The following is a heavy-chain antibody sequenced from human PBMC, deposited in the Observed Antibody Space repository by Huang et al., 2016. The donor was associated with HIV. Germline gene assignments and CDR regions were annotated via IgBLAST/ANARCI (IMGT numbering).Heavy chain of an antibody. CDR3: ARALLLFGLGSPLDF. CDR1: GYTFTTYH. V-gene: IGHV1-46*01. CDR2: SNPSGGST. Sequence: QVQLVQSGAEVKKPGASVKISCKASGYTFTTYHMHWVRQAPGQGLEWMGMSNPSGGSTRSAQTFQGRVTMTSDTSTSTVYMELSSLTPEDTAVYYCARALLLFGLGSPLDFWGQGSLVTVSS. D-gene: IGHD3-10*01. J-gene: IGHJ4*02.